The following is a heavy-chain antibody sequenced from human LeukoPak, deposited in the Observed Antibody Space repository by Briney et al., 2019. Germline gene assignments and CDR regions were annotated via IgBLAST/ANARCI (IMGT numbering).Heavy chain of an antibody. CDR2: ISYDGSNK. Sequence: GGSLRLSCAASGFTFSSYGMHWVRQAPGKGLEWVAVISYDGSNKYYADSVKGRFTISRDNSKNTLYLQMNSLRAEDTAVYYCAKDSSWYGRGYYFDYWGQGTLVTVSS. D-gene: IGHD6-13*01. CDR3: AKDSSWYGRGYYFDY. V-gene: IGHV3-30*18. CDR1: GFTFSSYG. J-gene: IGHJ4*02.